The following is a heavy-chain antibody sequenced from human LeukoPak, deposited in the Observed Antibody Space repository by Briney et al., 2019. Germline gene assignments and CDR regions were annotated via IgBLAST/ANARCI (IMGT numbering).Heavy chain of an antibody. CDR2: IYHSGST. Sequence: SETLSLTCTVSGYSISSGYYWGWIRQLPGKGLEWIGSIYHSGSTYYNPSLKSRVTISVDTSKNQFSLKLSSVTAADTAVYYCAKNGQSGFSFDPWGQGTLVTVSS. V-gene: IGHV4-38-2*02. D-gene: IGHD3-3*01. J-gene: IGHJ5*02. CDR3: AKNGQSGFSFDP. CDR1: GYSISSGYY.